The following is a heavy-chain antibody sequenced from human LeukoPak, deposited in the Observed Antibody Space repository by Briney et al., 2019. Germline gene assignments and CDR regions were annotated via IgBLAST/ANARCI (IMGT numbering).Heavy chain of an antibody. Sequence: KTSGPTLVNPTQTLTLTCTFSGFSLSSSGVGAGWIRQPPGKALEWLALIYWDDDKRYSPSLKSRLTITKDTSKNQVVLTMTNMAPVDTGTYFCAHSRHTARVENWGQGTLVTVSS. CDR1: GFSLSSSGVG. CDR3: AHSRHTARVEN. D-gene: IGHD5-18*01. V-gene: IGHV2-5*02. J-gene: IGHJ4*02. CDR2: IYWDDDK.